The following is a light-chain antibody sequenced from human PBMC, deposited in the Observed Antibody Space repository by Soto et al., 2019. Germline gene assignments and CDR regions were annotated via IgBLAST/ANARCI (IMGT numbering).Light chain of an antibody. CDR3: QQRRNWPGA. CDR2: DAS. V-gene: IGKV3-11*01. J-gene: IGKJ3*01. Sequence: EIVLTQSPATLSLSPGERATLSCRASQSVSTYLAWYQQKPGQAPRLLIYDASNRATGIPARFSGSGSGTDFNLTINSLAPEDCAVYYCQQRRNWPGAFGPGTKLDIK. CDR1: QSVSTY.